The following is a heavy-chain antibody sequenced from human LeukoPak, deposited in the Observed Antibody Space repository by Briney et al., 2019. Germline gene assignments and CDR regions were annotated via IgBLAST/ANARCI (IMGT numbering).Heavy chain of an antibody. Sequence: ASVKVSCKASGYTFTSYYMHWVRQAPGQGLEWMGIINPSGGSTSYAQKFQGRVTMTRDTSTSTVYMELSSLRSEDTAVYYCARDSPISGSYYGGLGYWSQGVLVTVSS. CDR1: GYTFTSYY. CDR2: INPSGGST. D-gene: IGHD1-26*01. CDR3: ARDSPISGSYYGGLGY. J-gene: IGHJ4*02. V-gene: IGHV1-46*01.